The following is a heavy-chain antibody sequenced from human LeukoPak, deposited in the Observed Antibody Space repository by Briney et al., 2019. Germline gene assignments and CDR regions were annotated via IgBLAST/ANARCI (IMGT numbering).Heavy chain of an antibody. CDR3: ARGASYLVPAANDFDY. Sequence: GGSLRLSCAASGFTFSSYSMNWVRPAPGKGLEWVSSISSSSSYIYYADSVKGRFTISRDNAKNSLYLQMNSLRAEDTAVYYCARGASYLVPAANDFDYWGQGTLVTVSS. CDR1: GFTFSSYS. D-gene: IGHD2-2*01. V-gene: IGHV3-21*01. J-gene: IGHJ4*02. CDR2: ISSSSSYI.